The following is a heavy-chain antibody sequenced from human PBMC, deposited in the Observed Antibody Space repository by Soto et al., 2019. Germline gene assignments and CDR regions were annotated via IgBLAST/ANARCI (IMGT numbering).Heavy chain of an antibody. CDR1: GGSISSYY. J-gene: IGHJ4*02. Sequence: PSETLSLTCTVSGGSISSYYWSWIRQPPGKGLEWIGYIYYSGSTNYNPSLKSRVTISVDTSKNQFSLKLSSVTAADTAVYYCASGIVLMVYEYWGQGTLVTVSS. CDR2: IYYSGST. CDR3: ASGIVLMVYEY. D-gene: IGHD2-8*01. V-gene: IGHV4-59*01.